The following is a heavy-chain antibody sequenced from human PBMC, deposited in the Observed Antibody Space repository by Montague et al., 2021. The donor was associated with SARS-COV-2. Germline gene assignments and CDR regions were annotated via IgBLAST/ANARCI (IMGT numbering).Heavy chain of an antibody. V-gene: IGHV4-34*01. CDR2: ISHGGGT. CDR1: GGSFSSY. J-gene: IGHJ6*02. Sequence: SETLSLTCDVYGGSFSSYWSWIRQPLGRGLEWVGQISHGGGTNYNPSLKSRVTISVDTSKNQVSLKLSSVTAADTAVYYCASHCGGGRCYFGMDVWGQGTTVTVSS. CDR3: ASHCGGGRCYFGMDV. D-gene: IGHD2-15*01.